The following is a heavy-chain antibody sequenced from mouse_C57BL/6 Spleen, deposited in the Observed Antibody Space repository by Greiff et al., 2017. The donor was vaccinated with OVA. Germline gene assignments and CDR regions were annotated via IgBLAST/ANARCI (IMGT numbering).Heavy chain of an antibody. Sequence: QVQLQQPGAELVMPGASVKLSCKASGYTFTSYWMHWVKQRPGQGLEWIGEIDPSDSYTNYNQKFKGKSTLTVAKSSSTAYMQLSSLTSEDSAVYYCARNLYSNYGNYAMDYWGQGTSVTVSS. J-gene: IGHJ4*01. D-gene: IGHD2-5*01. V-gene: IGHV1-69*01. CDR2: IDPSDSYT. CDR3: ARNLYSNYGNYAMDY. CDR1: GYTFTSYW.